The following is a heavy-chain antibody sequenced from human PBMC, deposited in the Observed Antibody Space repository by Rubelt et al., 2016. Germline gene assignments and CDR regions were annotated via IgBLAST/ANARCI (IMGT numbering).Heavy chain of an antibody. V-gene: IGHV3-48*04. CDR3: ARTPTVTTNYFDY. Sequence: KGLEWVSYISSSSSTIYYADSVKGRFTISRDNAKNSLYLQMNSLRAEDTAVYYCARTPTVTTNYFDYWGQGTLVTVSS. CDR2: ISSSSSTI. J-gene: IGHJ4*02. D-gene: IGHD4-11*01.